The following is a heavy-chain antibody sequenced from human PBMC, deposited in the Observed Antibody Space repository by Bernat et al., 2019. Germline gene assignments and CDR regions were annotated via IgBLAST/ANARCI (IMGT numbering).Heavy chain of an antibody. CDR1: GFTFSSYA. CDR3: ARDFCGGDCSVNPPDNY. Sequence: EVQLLASGGGLVQPGGSLRLSCAASGFTFSSYAMSWVRQAPGKGLEWVSVISDSGGDTYYADSVRGRFTISRDNAKNSLYLQMNSLRAEDTAVYYCARDFCGGDCSVNPPDNYWGQGTLVTVSS. CDR2: ISDSGGDT. V-gene: IGHV3-23*01. J-gene: IGHJ4*02. D-gene: IGHD2-21*02.